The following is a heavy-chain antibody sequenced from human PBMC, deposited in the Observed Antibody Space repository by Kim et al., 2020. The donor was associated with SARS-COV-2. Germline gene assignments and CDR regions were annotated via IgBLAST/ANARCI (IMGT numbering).Heavy chain of an antibody. D-gene: IGHD3-16*01. V-gene: IGHV1-2*02. CDR2: INPNNGYT. Sequence: ASVKVSCKASGYIFTDYWLHWVRQAPGQGLEWIGLINPNNGYTIFAQKVQGRLTMTRDTSISIVYMELSSLRSDDTAVYYCARGPNTGGFDYWGQGTLVTVSS. CDR3: ARGPNTGGFDY. CDR1: GYIFTDYW. J-gene: IGHJ4*02.